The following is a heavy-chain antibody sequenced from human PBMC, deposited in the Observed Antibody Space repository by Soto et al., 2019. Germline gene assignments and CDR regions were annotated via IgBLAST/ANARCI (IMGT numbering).Heavy chain of an antibody. CDR2: ISYGGSNK. Sequence: QVQLVESGGGVVQPGRSLRLSCAASGFTFSSYGMHWVRQAPGKGLEWVAVISYGGSNKYYADSVKGRFTIYRDNSNDTLYLQMNSLRAEDTAVYYCAKPLLKYSSGWYGFDYWGQGTLVTVSS. D-gene: IGHD6-19*01. CDR1: GFTFSSYG. CDR3: AKPLLKYSSGWYGFDY. V-gene: IGHV3-30*18. J-gene: IGHJ4*02.